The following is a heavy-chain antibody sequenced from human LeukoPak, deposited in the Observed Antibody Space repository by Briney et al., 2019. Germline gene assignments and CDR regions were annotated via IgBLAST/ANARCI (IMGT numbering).Heavy chain of an antibody. CDR1: GFTFSDYY. V-gene: IGHV3-11*04. CDR3: ARGASSWYSTSPNFDY. D-gene: IGHD6-13*01. Sequence: GGSLRLSCAASGFTFSDYYMSWIRQAPGKGLEWVSYISSSGSTIYYADSVKGRFTISRDNAKNSLYLQMNSLRAEDTAVYFCARGASSWYSTSPNFDYWGQGTLVTVSS. J-gene: IGHJ4*02. CDR2: ISSSGSTI.